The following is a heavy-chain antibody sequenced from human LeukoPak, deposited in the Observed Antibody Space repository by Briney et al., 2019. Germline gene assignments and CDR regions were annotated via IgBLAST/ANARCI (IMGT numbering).Heavy chain of an antibody. D-gene: IGHD3-22*01. Sequence: GRSLRLSCVASGFTFSSYGMHWVRQAPGKGLEWVSYISSSSSTIYYADSVKGRFTISRDNAKNSLYLQMNSLRAEDTAVYYCARGSTYYDSSGQVPFDYWGQGTLVTVSS. CDR1: GFTFSSYG. CDR2: ISSSSSTI. V-gene: IGHV3-48*01. J-gene: IGHJ4*02. CDR3: ARGSTYYDSSGQVPFDY.